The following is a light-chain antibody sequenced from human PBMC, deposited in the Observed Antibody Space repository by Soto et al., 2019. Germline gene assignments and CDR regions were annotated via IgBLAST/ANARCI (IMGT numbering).Light chain of an antibody. CDR3: AAWDDSLNGVL. J-gene: IGLJ2*01. CDR2: SHN. Sequence: QSVLTQPPSASGTPGQRVTISCSGSSSNIGSNTVNWYQQLPGTAPKLLIYSHNQRPSGVPDRFSGSKSGTSASLAISGLQSEDEADYYCAAWDDSLNGVLFGGGTKVTVL. CDR1: SSNIGSNT. V-gene: IGLV1-44*01.